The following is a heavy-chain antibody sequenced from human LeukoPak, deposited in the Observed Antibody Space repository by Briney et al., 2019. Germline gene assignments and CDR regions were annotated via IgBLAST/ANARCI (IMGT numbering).Heavy chain of an antibody. V-gene: IGHV4-59*01. CDR1: GGSITSYY. Sequence: SETLSLTCTVSGGSITSYYWSWIRQPPGKGLEWIGYMYYSGNSYYNPSLKSRVTISVDTSKNQFSLKLSSMTAADTAVYYCASYSNSWYYFDHWGQGTLVTVSS. J-gene: IGHJ4*02. D-gene: IGHD6-13*01. CDR3: ASYSNSWYYFDH. CDR2: MYYSGNS.